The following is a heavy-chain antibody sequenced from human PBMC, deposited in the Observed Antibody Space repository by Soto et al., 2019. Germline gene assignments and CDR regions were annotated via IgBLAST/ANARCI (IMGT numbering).Heavy chain of an antibody. J-gene: IGHJ4*02. Sequence: PGGSMRLSCSASRFTFSSYALHWCRQAPGKGLEYVSAISSNGKNTYYADSVKGRFIISRDNSKNTLYLQMSSLRAEDTAVYYCVKIGTTNRNFFDFWGQGTLVTVSS. CDR1: RFTFSSYA. V-gene: IGHV3-64D*06. CDR3: VKIGTTNRNFFDF. D-gene: IGHD1-26*01. CDR2: ISSNGKNT.